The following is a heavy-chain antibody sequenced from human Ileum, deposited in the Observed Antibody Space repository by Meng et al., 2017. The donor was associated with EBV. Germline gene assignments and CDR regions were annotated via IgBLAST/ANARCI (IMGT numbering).Heavy chain of an antibody. CDR1: GDSISRDIW. V-gene: IGHV4-4*02. CDR2: VYHRGDT. CDR3: GRDQGRELINH. D-gene: IGHD1-7*01. Sequence: QGQLPESGPGLVKPSGTLSLTCTVSGDSISRDIWWSWVRQPPGKGLEWIGEVYHRGDTNYNPSLKSRVDISVDKSKNQFYLSLFSVTAADTAVYYCGRDQGRELINHWGQGTLVTVSS. J-gene: IGHJ4*02.